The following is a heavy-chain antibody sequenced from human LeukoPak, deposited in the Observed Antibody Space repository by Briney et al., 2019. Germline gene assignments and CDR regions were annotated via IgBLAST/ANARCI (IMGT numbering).Heavy chain of an antibody. V-gene: IGHV4-59*01. Sequence: NPSETLSLTCTVSGGSISSYYWSWIRQPPGKGLEWIGYIYYSGSTSYNPSLKSRVTISVDTSKNQFSLKLSSVTAADTAVYYCARGGIQLWPQFDYWGQGTLVTVSS. CDR3: ARGGIQLWPQFDY. CDR1: GGSISSYY. J-gene: IGHJ4*02. D-gene: IGHD5-18*01. CDR2: IYYSGST.